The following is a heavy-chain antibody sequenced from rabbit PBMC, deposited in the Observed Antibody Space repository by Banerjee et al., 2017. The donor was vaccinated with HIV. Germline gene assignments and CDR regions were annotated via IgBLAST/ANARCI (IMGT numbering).Heavy chain of an antibody. Sequence: QEQLVESGGGLVQPEGSLTLTCKASGFDFSSNAMCWVRQAPGKGPEWIACINTISGDTVYATWAKGRFTISKASWTTVTLQMTSLTAADTASYFCARDLAGVIGWNFNLWGQGTLVTVS. D-gene: IGHD4-1*01. CDR1: GFDFSSNA. CDR3: ARDLAGVIGWNFNL. CDR2: INTISGDT. J-gene: IGHJ4*01. V-gene: IGHV1S47*01.